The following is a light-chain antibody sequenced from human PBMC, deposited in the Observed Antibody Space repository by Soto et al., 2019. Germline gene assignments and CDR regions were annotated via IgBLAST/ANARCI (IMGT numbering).Light chain of an antibody. V-gene: IGKV1-12*01. J-gene: IGKJ5*01. CDR3: QQANSFPIT. CDR2: GAS. Sequence: EIQMTQSPSSFSASVVDIVTITCRASQGISTWLAWYQQKAGKAPNLLIYGASNLHSGVPSRFSGSGSGTNFTLTISSLQPEDFATYYCQQANSFPITFGQGTRLEIK. CDR1: QGISTW.